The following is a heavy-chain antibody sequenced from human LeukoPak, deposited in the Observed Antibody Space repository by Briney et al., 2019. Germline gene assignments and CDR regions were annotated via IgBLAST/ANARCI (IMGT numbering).Heavy chain of an antibody. D-gene: IGHD1-26*01. Sequence: GGSLRLSCAASGFTFSSYSMNWVRQAPGKGLEWVSSISSSSSYIYYADSVKGRFTISRDNAKKSPYLQMNSLRVEDTAVYYCARAYSERYGLGYYYMDVWGKGTTVTVSS. CDR2: ISSSSSYI. V-gene: IGHV3-21*01. CDR1: GFTFSSYS. J-gene: IGHJ6*03. CDR3: ARAYSERYGLGYYYMDV.